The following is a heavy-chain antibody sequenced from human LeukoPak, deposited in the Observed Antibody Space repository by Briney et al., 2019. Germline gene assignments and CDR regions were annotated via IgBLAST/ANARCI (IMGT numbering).Heavy chain of an antibody. CDR2: IRYDGSNK. J-gene: IGHJ4*02. V-gene: IGHV3-30*02. Sequence: GGSLRLSCAASGFTFSSYGMHWVRQAPGKGLEWVAFIRYDGSNKYYADSVKGRFTISRDNSKNTLYLQMNSLRAEDTAVYYCAKRGHCSSTSCQYFDYWGQGTLDTVSS. CDR1: GFTFSSYG. CDR3: AKRGHCSSTSCQYFDY. D-gene: IGHD2-2*01.